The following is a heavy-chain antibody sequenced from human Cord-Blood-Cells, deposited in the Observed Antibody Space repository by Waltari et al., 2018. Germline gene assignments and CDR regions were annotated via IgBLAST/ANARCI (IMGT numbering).Heavy chain of an antibody. CDR1: GGYFSGYY. V-gene: IGHV4-34*01. Sequence: QVQLQQWGAGLLKPSETLSLTCAVYGGYFSGYYWSWIRQPPGKGLEWIGEINHSGSTNYNPSLKSGVTISVDTSKNQFALKLSSVTAADTAVYYCARSILRRHGPDIVVVPAALYYFDYWGQGTLVTVSS. D-gene: IGHD2-2*01. J-gene: IGHJ4*02. CDR3: ARSILRRHGPDIVVVPAALYYFDY. CDR2: INHSGST.